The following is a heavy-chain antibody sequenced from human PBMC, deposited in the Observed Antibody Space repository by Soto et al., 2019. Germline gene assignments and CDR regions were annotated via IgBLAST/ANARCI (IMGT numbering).Heavy chain of an antibody. V-gene: IGHV1-69*01. D-gene: IGHD2-21*02. Sequence: QVQLVQSGAEVRKPGSSLRVSCKSSGATFSTSGISWVRQAPGQGLEWMGGIIPLFGTPKYARKFQGRVSITADESTNAVYMELYSLRPVDAAVYYCARASPVICGGDPCYRLDSSFDSWGQGSLVIISS. J-gene: IGHJ5*01. CDR3: ARASPVICGGDPCYRLDSSFDS. CDR2: IIPLFGTP. CDR1: GATFSTSG.